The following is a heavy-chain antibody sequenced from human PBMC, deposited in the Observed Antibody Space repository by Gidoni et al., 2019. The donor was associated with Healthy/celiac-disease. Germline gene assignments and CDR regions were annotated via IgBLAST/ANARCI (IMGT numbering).Heavy chain of an antibody. CDR3: ARTRATVTLYYYYGMDV. J-gene: IGHJ6*02. Sequence: QVQLQESGPALVKPSETLSLTCTVSGGSITSYYWSWIRQPAGKGLEWIGRIYTSGRTNYNPSLKSRVTMSVDTSKNQFSLKLSSVTAADTAVYYCARTRATVTLYYYYGMDVWGQGTTVTVSS. CDR1: GGSITSYY. D-gene: IGHD4-4*01. V-gene: IGHV4-4*07. CDR2: IYTSGRT.